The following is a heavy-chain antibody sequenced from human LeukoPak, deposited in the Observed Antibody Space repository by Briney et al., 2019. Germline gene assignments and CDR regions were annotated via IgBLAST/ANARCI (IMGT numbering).Heavy chain of an antibody. Sequence: PGGTLRLSCAATGVTFSSYGMHWVGQAPGKGLEGVAFIRYDGSNKYYADSVKGGFTISRDNSKNTLYLQMNSLRAEDTAVYYCAKEWFGEAYFDYWGQGTLVTVSS. J-gene: IGHJ4*02. D-gene: IGHD3-10*01. V-gene: IGHV3-30*02. CDR1: GVTFSSYG. CDR2: IRYDGSNK. CDR3: AKEWFGEAYFDY.